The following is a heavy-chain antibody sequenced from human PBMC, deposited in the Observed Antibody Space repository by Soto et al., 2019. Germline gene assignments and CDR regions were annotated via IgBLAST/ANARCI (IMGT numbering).Heavy chain of an antibody. CDR1: GGSISSSSYY. D-gene: IGHD2-8*01. Sequence: SETLSLTCTVSGGSISSSSYYWGWIRQPPGKGLEWIGSIYYSGSTYYNPSLKSRVTISVDTSKNQFSLKLSSVTAADTAVYYCASISRDIVLMVYAIRIDYWGQGTLVTVSS. V-gene: IGHV4-39*01. CDR3: ASISRDIVLMVYAIRIDY. CDR2: IYYSGST. J-gene: IGHJ4*02.